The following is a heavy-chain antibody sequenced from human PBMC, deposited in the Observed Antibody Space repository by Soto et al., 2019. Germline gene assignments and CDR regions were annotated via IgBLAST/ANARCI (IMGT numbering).Heavy chain of an antibody. V-gene: IGHV4-31*03. CDR1: GVYIRSGGYY. CDR2: IYYSGST. CDR3: ARGIYYDFWSGYPGYFDY. J-gene: IGHJ4*02. D-gene: IGHD3-3*01. Sequence: PSEIQSLTNSVSGVYIRSGGYYWSWIRKHPGKGLEWIGYIYYSGSTYYNPSLKSRVTISVDTSKNQFSLKLSSVTAADTAVYYCARGIYYDFWSGYPGYFDYWGQGTLVTVSS.